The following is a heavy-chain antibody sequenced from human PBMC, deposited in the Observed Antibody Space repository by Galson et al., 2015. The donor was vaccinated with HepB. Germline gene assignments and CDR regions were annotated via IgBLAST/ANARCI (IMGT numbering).Heavy chain of an antibody. Sequence: SLRLSCAASGFTFSRNAMNWVRQAPGKGLEWVSGISGSVGSTYYADSVKGRFTISRDNSKNTLYLQMNSLRAEDTAVYYCAKGEDDFAGHAFDIWGQGTMVTVSS. CDR3: AKGEDDFAGHAFDI. D-gene: IGHD1-1*01. J-gene: IGHJ3*02. CDR1: GFTFSRNA. V-gene: IGHV3-23*01. CDR2: ISGSVGST.